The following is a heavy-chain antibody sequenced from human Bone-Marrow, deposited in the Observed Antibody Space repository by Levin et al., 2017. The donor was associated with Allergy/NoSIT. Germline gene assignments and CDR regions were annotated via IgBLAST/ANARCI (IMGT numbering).Heavy chain of an antibody. J-gene: IGHJ3*02. D-gene: IGHD5-18*01. CDR3: AKDTQRIQLWLSAFDS. V-gene: IGHV3-23*01. CDR1: GFTFSSYA. CDR2: ISGSGGST. Sequence: GESLKISCAASGFTFSSYAMSWVRQAPGKGLEWVSAISGSGGSTYYADSVKGRFTISRDNSKNTLYLQMNSLRAEDTAVYYCAKDTQRIQLWLSAFDSWGQGTMVTVSS.